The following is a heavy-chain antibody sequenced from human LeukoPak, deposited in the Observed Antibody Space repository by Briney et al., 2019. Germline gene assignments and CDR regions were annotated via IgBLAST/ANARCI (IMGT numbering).Heavy chain of an antibody. V-gene: IGHV3-20*04. CDR3: ARRDIVVVPAAIFGAFDI. Sequence: TGGSLRLSCAASGFTFDDYGMSWVRQAPVKGLEWVSGINWNGGSTGYADSVKGRFTISRDNAKNSLYLQMNSLRAEDTALYYCARRDIVVVPAAIFGAFDIWGQGTMVTVSS. D-gene: IGHD2-2*02. CDR1: GFTFDDYG. J-gene: IGHJ3*02. CDR2: INWNGGST.